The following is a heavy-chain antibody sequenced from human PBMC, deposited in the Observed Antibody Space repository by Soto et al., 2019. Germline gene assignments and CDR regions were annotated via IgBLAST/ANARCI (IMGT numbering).Heavy chain of an antibody. V-gene: IGHV3-30*04. J-gene: IGHJ5*02. CDR1: GFTFSNYA. CDR3: VRVGTGGSSWYNWFDP. CDR2: ISNDGKRK. D-gene: IGHD6-13*01. Sequence: GGSLRLSCAASGFTFSNYAMQWVRQAPGKGLEWVAVISNDGKRKDYGDSVKGRFTISRDNSRNSLDLQMDSLRPDDTAVYHCVRVGTGGSSWYNWFDPWGQGTLVTVSS.